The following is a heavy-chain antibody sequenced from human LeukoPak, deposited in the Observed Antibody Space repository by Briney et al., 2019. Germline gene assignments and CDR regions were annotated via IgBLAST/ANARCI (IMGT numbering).Heavy chain of an antibody. CDR2: INQDGSEK. V-gene: IGHV3-7*01. CDR1: GFTFSTYW. Sequence: GGSLGLSCAASGFTFSTYWMSWVRQAPGKGLELVATINQDGSEKYYVDSVKGRFTISRDNAKHSLYLQIDSLRAEDTAMFYCARDRQVGATPLDCWGQGTLVTVSS. J-gene: IGHJ4*02. D-gene: IGHD1-26*01. CDR3: ARDRQVGATPLDC.